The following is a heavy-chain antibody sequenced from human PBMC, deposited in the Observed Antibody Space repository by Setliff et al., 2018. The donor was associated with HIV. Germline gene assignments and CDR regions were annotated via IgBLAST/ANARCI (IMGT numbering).Heavy chain of an antibody. CDR1: GFTFSNSL. V-gene: IGHV3-23*01. CDR3: ATRQAPRSCYMDV. J-gene: IGHJ6*03. CDR2: IRGTGGDT. D-gene: IGHD6-6*01. Sequence: PGESLRLSCAASGFTFSNSLMTWVRQAPGKGLEWVSSIRGTGGDTYYSDSVKGRFTISRDNSKNTLYLQMDSLRAEDTAVYYCATRQAPRSCYMDVWGKGTTVTVSS.